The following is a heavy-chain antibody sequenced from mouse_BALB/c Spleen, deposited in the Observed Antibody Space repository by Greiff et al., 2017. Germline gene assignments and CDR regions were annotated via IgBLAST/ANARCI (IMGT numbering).Heavy chain of an antibody. CDR2: ISNLAYSI. Sequence: EVKLQESGGGLVQPGGSRKLSCAASGFTFSDYGMAWVRQAPGKGPEWVAFISNLAYSIYYADTVTGRFTISRENAKNTLYLEMSSLRSEDTAMYYCARVYYGSSYDWYFDVWGAGTTVTVSS. CDR1: GFTFSDYG. V-gene: IGHV5-15*02. D-gene: IGHD1-1*01. J-gene: IGHJ1*01. CDR3: ARVYYGSSYDWYFDV.